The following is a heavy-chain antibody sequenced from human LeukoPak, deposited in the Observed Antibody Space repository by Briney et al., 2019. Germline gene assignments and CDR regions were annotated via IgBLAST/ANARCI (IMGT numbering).Heavy chain of an antibody. D-gene: IGHD5-12*01. CDR1: GYTFTSYG. J-gene: IGHJ4*02. CDR2: ISAYNGNT. CDR3: ARDRERVVATMGYY. Sequence: ASVKVSCKASGYTFTSYGISWVRQAPGQGLEWMGWISAYNGNTNYAQKLQGRVTMTTDTSTSTAYMELRSLRSDDTAVFYCARDRERVVATMGYYWGQGTLVTVSS. V-gene: IGHV1-18*01.